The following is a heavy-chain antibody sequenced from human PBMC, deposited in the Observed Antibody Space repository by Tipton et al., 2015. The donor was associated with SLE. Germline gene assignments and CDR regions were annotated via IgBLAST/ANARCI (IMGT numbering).Heavy chain of an antibody. D-gene: IGHD3-9*01. J-gene: IGHJ4*02. CDR2: IYHSGTA. Sequence: TLSLTCTVSGGSISSSRYYWGWIRQPPGKGLEWIGSIYHSGTAYYNPSLKSRVTISVDTSKNQFSLKLSSVTAADTAVYYCAREGPGGRYFDCWGQGTLVTVSS. CDR1: GGSISSSRYY. CDR3: AREGPGGRYFDC. V-gene: IGHV4-39*07.